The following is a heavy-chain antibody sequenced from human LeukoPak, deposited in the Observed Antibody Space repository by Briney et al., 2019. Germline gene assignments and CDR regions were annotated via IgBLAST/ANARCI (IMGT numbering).Heavy chain of an antibody. J-gene: IGHJ5*02. CDR2: ISGSGGST. D-gene: IGHD6-19*01. CDR1: GFTFSSYA. V-gene: IGHV3-23*01. Sequence: PGGSLRLSCAASGFTFSSYAMSCVRQAPGKGLEWVSAISGSGGSTYYADSVKGRFTISRDNSKNTLYLQMNSLRAEDTAVYYCAKQAAVAGLLNWFDPWGQGTLVTVSS. CDR3: AKQAAVAGLLNWFDP.